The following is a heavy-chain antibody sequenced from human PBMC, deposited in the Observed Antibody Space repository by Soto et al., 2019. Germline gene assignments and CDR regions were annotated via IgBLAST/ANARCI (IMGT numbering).Heavy chain of an antibody. CDR1: GYTFTSYA. V-gene: IGHV1-3*01. Sequence: GASVKVSCKASGYTFTSYAMHWVRQATGQRLEWMGWINAGNGNTKYSQKFQGRVTITRDTSASTAYMELSSLRSEDTAVYYCTGGSGSSKHYYYYGMDVWGQGTTVTVSS. J-gene: IGHJ6*02. CDR3: TGGSGSSKHYYYYGMDV. D-gene: IGHD3-10*01. CDR2: INAGNGNT.